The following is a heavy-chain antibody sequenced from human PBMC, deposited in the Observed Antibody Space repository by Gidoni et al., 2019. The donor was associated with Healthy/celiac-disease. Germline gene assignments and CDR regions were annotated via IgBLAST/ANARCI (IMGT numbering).Heavy chain of an antibody. D-gene: IGHD2-2*01. CDR1: GYSFTSYW. J-gene: IGHJ5*02. V-gene: IGHV5-51*03. Sequence: EVQLVQSGAEGKKPGGALTISCKGSGYSFTSYWIGWVRLMPGKGLEWMGIIYPGDSDTRYSPSFQGQVTISADKSISTAYLQWSSLKASDTAMYYCAKISSTSGGWFDPWGQGTLVTVSS. CDR2: IYPGDSDT. CDR3: AKISSTSGGWFDP.